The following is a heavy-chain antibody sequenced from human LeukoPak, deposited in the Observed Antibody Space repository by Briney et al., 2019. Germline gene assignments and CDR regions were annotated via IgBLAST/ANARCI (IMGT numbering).Heavy chain of an antibody. CDR2: IYSGGST. Sequence: GGSLRLSCAASGFTVSSNYMSWVRQAPGKGLEWVSVIYSGGSTYYADPVTGRFTISRDNSKNTLYLQMNSLRAEDTAVYYCARDHSYCSGGSCYSLAFDFWGQGTMVTVSS. CDR3: ARDHSYCSGGSCYSLAFDF. D-gene: IGHD2-15*01. J-gene: IGHJ3*01. CDR1: GFTVSSNY. V-gene: IGHV3-66*01.